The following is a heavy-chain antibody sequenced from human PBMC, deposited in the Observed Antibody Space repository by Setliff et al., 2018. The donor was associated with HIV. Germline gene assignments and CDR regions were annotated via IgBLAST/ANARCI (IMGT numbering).Heavy chain of an antibody. CDR1: GGSISSSSAF. D-gene: IGHD1-7*01. CDR3: ARNSKNWNYPVEYYDYYMDV. V-gene: IGHV4-39*07. CDR2: IYYSGST. Sequence: SETLSLTCTVSGGSISSSSAFWGWIRQPPGKGLEWIGSIYYSGSTYYNPSLKSRVTISLDTSKNQFSLKVSSMTAADTAVYYCARNSKNWNYPVEYYDYYMDVWGTGTTVTVSS. J-gene: IGHJ6*03.